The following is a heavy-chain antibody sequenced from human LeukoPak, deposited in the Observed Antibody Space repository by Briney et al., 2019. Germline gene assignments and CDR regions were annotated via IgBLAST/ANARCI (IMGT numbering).Heavy chain of an antibody. V-gene: IGHV3-66*01. D-gene: IGHD3-10*01. Sequence: GGSLRLSCAASGFTFSNYWMSWVRQAPGKGLEWVPLIYTGGSTYYADSVKGRFIISRDNSKNTVYLQMNSLRVEDTAVYYCYYASGSYPWGQGTLVTVSS. CDR1: GFTFSNYW. CDR2: IYTGGST. CDR3: YYASGSYP. J-gene: IGHJ5*02.